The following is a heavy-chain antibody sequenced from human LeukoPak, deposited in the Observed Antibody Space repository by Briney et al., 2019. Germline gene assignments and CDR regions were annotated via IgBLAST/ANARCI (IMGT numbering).Heavy chain of an antibody. Sequence: GGSLRLSCTASGFTFSSYSMNWVRQAPGKGLEWVSSITSSSDYVYYADSVKGRFTISRDNAKNSLYLQMNSLRAEDTAVYYCASYRYCSGGSCYGDYWGQGTLVTVSS. V-gene: IGHV3-21*01. CDR1: GFTFSSYS. D-gene: IGHD2-15*01. J-gene: IGHJ4*02. CDR2: ITSSSDYV. CDR3: ASYRYCSGGSCYGDY.